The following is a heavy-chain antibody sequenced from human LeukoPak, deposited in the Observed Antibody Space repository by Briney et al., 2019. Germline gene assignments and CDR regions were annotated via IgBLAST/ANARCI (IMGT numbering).Heavy chain of an antibody. V-gene: IGHV4-38-2*02. Sequence: PSETLSLTCTVSGYSISSGYYWGWIRQPPGKGLEWIGSIYHSGSTYYNPSLESRVTISVDTSKNQFSLKLSSVTAADTAVYYCAREVVGATIVRDAFDIWGQGTMVTVSS. CDR1: GYSISSGYY. J-gene: IGHJ3*02. CDR3: AREVVGATIVRDAFDI. CDR2: IYHSGST. D-gene: IGHD1-26*01.